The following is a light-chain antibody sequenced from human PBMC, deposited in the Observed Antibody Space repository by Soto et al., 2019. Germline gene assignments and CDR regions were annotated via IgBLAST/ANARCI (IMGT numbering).Light chain of an antibody. CDR1: SSDVGGYNY. CDR3: SSHAGTRVI. V-gene: IGLV2-8*01. Sequence: QSALTQPPSASGSPGQSVTISCTGTSSDVGGYNYVSWYQQHPGKAPKLMIYDVTKRPSGVPDRFSGSKSGNTASLTVSGLQDEDEADYYCSSHAGTRVIFGGGTKLTVL. CDR2: DVT. J-gene: IGLJ2*01.